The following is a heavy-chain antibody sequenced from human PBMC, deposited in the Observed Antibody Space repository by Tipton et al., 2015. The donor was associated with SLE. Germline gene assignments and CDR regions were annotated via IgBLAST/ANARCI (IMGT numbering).Heavy chain of an antibody. J-gene: IGHJ4*02. CDR1: GYTFTNYW. V-gene: IGHV5-51*03. Sequence: VQLVQSGAEVKKPGESLKISCKGSGYTFTNYWIGWVRQMPGKGPEWMGIIFPGDSDTRYSPSFQGQVTISADKSISTAYLQWSSLKASDSSLYYCARLPCTTNICYLTPTALYVAHWGQGTLVTVSS. CDR3: ARLPCTTNICYLTPTALYVAH. CDR2: IFPGDSDT. D-gene: IGHD2-8*01.